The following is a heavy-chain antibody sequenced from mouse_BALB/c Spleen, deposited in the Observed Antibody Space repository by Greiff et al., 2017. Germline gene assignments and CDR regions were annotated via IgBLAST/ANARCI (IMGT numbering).Heavy chain of an antibody. CDR2: IDPFNGGT. Sequence: EVQLQESGPELMKPGASVKISCKASGYSFTSYYMHWVKQSHGKSLEWIGYIDPFNGGTSYNQKFKGKATLTVDKSSSTAYMHLSSLTSEDSAVYYCAPLYDGYYDYWGQGTTLTVSS. CDR3: APLYDGYYDY. CDR1: GYSFTSYY. D-gene: IGHD2-3*01. V-gene: IGHV1S135*01. J-gene: IGHJ2*01.